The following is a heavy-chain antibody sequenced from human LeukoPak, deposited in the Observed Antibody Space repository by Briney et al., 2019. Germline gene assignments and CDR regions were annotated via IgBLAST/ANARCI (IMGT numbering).Heavy chain of an antibody. CDR1: GGTFSSYA. J-gene: IGHJ4*02. CDR3: ARELLWFGELDDY. CDR2: IIPIFGTA. D-gene: IGHD3-10*01. V-gene: IGHV1-69*05. Sequence: SVKVSCKAFGGTFSSYAISWLRQAPGQGLEWMGGIIPIFGTANYAQKFQGRVTITTDESTSTAYMELSSLRSDDTAVYYCARELLWFGELDDYWGQGTLVTVSS.